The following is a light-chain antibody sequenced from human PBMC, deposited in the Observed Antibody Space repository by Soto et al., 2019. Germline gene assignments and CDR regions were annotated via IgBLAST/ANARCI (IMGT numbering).Light chain of an antibody. Sequence: IVMTQSPATLSVSPGERATLSCRASRSVSSNLAWYQQKPGQAPRLLIYDASARATGIPARFSGSGSGTEFTLPLSSLKSEDFSVYYCQQYNNRPPWTFGQGTKVEI. J-gene: IGKJ1*01. CDR3: QQYNNRPPWT. CDR2: DAS. CDR1: RSVSSN. V-gene: IGKV3-15*01.